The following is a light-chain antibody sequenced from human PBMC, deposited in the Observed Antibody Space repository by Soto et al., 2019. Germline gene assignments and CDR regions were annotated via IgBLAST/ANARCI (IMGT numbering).Light chain of an antibody. CDR3: AAWDDSLKGLHVV. V-gene: IGLV1-44*01. CDR1: SSNIGSNT. CDR2: SNN. Sequence: QSVLTQPPSASGTPGQRVTISCSGSSSNIGSNTENWYQQLPGTAPKLLIFSNNQRPSGVPYRFSRAKSGTSASLAIRGLQADDEADYDCAAWDDSLKGLHVVFGGGTKLTVL. J-gene: IGLJ2*01.